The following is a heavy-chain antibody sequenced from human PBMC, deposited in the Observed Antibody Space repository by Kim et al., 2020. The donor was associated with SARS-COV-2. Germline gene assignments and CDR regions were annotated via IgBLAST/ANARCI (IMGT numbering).Heavy chain of an antibody. J-gene: IGHJ5*02. V-gene: IGHV4-59*13. CDR2: IYYSGST. CDR3: GKEGYGSGSYGCVDP. CDR1: GASINTSY. D-gene: IGHD3-10*01. Sequence: SETLSLTCTVSGASINTSYWTWIRQPPGKGLEWIGHIYYSGSTNANPSLESRVTLSLDTSKNQFSLILTSVTAADTAMYYSGKEGYGSGSYGCVDPWCQG.